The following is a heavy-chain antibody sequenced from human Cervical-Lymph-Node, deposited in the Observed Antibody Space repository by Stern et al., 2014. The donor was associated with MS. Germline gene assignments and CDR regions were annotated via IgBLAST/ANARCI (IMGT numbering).Heavy chain of an antibody. D-gene: IGHD6-13*01. CDR3: AGGSRYRSSWYPLRDDAFDI. CDR1: GFTFSSYG. Sequence: VQLVESGGGVVKPGRSLRLSCAASGFTFSSYGMHWVRQAPGKGLEWVAVIWSDGGKKYYADSVKGRFTISRDNSKNTLYLQMNSLRAEDTAVYYCAGGSRYRSSWYPLRDDAFDIWGQGTMVTVSS. J-gene: IGHJ3*02. CDR2: IWSDGGKK. V-gene: IGHV3-33*01.